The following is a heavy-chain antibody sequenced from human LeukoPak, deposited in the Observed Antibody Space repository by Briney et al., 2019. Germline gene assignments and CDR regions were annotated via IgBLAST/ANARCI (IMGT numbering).Heavy chain of an antibody. CDR3: ARVGSSGYYSGAFDI. Sequence: ASVKVSCKASGYTFTSYDINWVRQATGQGLEWMGWMNPNSGNTGYAQKFQGRVTITRDMSTSTVYMELSSLRSEDTAVYYCARVGSSGYYSGAFDIWGQGTMVTVSS. CDR2: MNPNSGNT. V-gene: IGHV1-8*03. J-gene: IGHJ3*02. CDR1: GYTFTSYD. D-gene: IGHD3-22*01.